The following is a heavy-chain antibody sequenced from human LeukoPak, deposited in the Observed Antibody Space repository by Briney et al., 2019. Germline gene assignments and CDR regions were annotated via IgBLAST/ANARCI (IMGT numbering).Heavy chain of an antibody. CDR2: IWHDGSHK. D-gene: IGHD3-10*01. CDR1: GFSFDTYA. Sequence: PGRSLRLSCAASGFSFDTYAMHWVRQAPGQGLGWVALIWHDGSHKFYSNSVRGQFTISRDNSKNTVYLQMNNLRPDDTAVYYCASEIFGSGSYPDFWGQGTLVTVSS. V-gene: IGHV3-33*01. CDR3: ASEIFGSGSYPDF. J-gene: IGHJ4*02.